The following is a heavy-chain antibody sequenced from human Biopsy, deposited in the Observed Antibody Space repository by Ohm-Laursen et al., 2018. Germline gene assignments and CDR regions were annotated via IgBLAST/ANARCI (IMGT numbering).Heavy chain of an antibody. D-gene: IGHD3-22*01. V-gene: IGHV1-2*02. CDR2: INAKTGDT. CDR1: GYTFTGYR. CDR3: TRGGYYYDSLAYYYWFDP. J-gene: IGHJ5*02. Sequence: ASVRVSCKASGYTFTGYRVHWVRQAPGQGLEWMGWINAKTGDTNYAQKFQGRVTMTRDTSISTAYVDLSSLRSDDTAVYYCTRGGYYYDSLAYYYWFDPWGQGTLVTVSS.